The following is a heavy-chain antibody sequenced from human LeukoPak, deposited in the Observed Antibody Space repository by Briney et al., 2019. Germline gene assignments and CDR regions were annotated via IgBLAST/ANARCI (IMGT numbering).Heavy chain of an antibody. D-gene: IGHD1-1*01. CDR3: AKVVAGNINYYFDY. CDR2: ISGTGGST. V-gene: IGHV3-23*01. J-gene: IGHJ4*02. CDR1: GFTFNNYA. Sequence: GGSLRLSCAVSGFTFNNYAMSWVRQAPGKGLEWVAGISGTGGSTHYADSVKGRFTISRDNSKNTVYLQMRNLRVEHTAVYYCAKVVAGNINYYFDYWGQGILVAVSS.